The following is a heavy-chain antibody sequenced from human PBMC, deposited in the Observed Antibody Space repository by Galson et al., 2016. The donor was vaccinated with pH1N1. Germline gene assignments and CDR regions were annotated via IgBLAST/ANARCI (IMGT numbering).Heavy chain of an antibody. CDR3: ARDYRELLGDGFDI. CDR2: IYWDDDK. CDR1: GFSVSSSGMG. D-gene: IGHD1-26*01. Sequence: PALVKPTQTLTLTCNFSGFSVSSSGMGVGWIRQPPGKGLEWLAVIYWDDDKRYSPSLKSRLTISVDTSKNQFSLKLRSVTAADTAVYYCARDYRELLGDGFDIWGQGTTVTVSA. V-gene: IGHV2-5*02. J-gene: IGHJ3*02.